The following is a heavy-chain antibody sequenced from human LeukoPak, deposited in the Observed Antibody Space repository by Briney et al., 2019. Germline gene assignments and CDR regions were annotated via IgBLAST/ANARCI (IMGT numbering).Heavy chain of an antibody. CDR1: GFTFSSYA. Sequence: GRSLRLSCAASGFTFSSYAMHWVRQAPGKGLEWVAVISYDGSNKYYADSVKGRFTISRDNSKNTLYLQMNSLRAEDTAVYYCAQQWLILGAFDIWGQGTMVTVSS. V-gene: IGHV3-30-3*01. CDR3: AQQWLILGAFDI. CDR2: ISYDGSNK. J-gene: IGHJ3*02. D-gene: IGHD6-19*01.